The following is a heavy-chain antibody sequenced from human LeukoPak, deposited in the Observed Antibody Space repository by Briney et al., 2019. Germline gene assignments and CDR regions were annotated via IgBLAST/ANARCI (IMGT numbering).Heavy chain of an antibody. CDR2: IIPIFGTA. D-gene: IGHD2-8*01. J-gene: IGHJ4*02. V-gene: IGHV1-69*05. Sequence: SVKVSCKASGGTFSSYAISWVRQAPGQGLEWMGGIIPIFGTANYAQKLQGRVTMTTDTSTSTAYMELRSLRSDDTAVYYCAREDRPRLYGYWGQGTLVTVSS. CDR1: GGTFSSYA. CDR3: AREDRPRLYGY.